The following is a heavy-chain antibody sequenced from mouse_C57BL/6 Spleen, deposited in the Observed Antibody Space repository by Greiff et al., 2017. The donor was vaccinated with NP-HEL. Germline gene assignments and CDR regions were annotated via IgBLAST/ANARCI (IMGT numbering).Heavy chain of an antibody. Sequence: QVQLKESGAELVRPGTSMKVSCKASGYAFTNYLIEWVKQRPGQGLEWIGVINPGSGGTNYNEKFKGKATLTADKSSSTAYMQLSSLTSEDSAVYFCARSCYGNYYFDYWGQGTTLTVSS. J-gene: IGHJ2*01. D-gene: IGHD2-1*01. CDR2: INPGSGGT. CDR1: GYAFTNYL. CDR3: ARSCYGNYYFDY. V-gene: IGHV1-54*01.